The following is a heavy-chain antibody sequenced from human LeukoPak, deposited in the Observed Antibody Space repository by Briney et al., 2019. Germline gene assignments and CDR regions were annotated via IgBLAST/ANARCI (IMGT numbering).Heavy chain of an antibody. V-gene: IGHV3-53*04. J-gene: IGHJ6*02. CDR2: IYSGGST. D-gene: IGHD6-19*01. Sequence: PGGSLRLSCAASGFTVSSNYMSWVRQAPGKGLEWVSVIYSGGSTYYADSVKGRFTISRHNSKNTLYLQMNSLRAEDTAVYYCARVPLIAVAGGYYSYYGMDVWGQGTTVTVSS. CDR3: ARVPLIAVAGGYYSYYGMDV. CDR1: GFTVSSNY.